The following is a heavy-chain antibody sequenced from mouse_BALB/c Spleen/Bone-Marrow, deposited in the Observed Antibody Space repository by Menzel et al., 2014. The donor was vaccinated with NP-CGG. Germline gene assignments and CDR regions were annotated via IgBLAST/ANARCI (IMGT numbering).Heavy chain of an antibody. CDR2: ISYDGSN. J-gene: IGHJ4*01. V-gene: IGHV3-6*02. Sequence: EVKLQESGPGLVKPSQSLSLTCSVTGYSITSGYYWNWIRQFPGNKLEWMGYISYDGSNNYNPSLKNRISITRDTSKNQFFLELNSVTTEDTATYYCAKEGEDYYAMDYWGQGTSVTVSS. CDR1: GYSITSGYY. CDR3: AKEGEDYYAMDY.